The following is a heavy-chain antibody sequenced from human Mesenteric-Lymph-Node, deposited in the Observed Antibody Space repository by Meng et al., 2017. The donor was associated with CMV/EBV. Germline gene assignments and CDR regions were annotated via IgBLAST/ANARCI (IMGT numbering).Heavy chain of an antibody. CDR2: INPTDSST. CDR3: AREAAPAGRTFDS. CDR1: GFTFSSHY. V-gene: IGHV1-46*01. Sequence: KASGFTFSSHYMHWVRQAPGQGLEWVGLINPTDSSTDYAQKFRGRITVTRDASTSAVYMDLSSLRSEDTAVYYCAREAAPAGRTFDSWGQGTLVTSPQ. J-gene: IGHJ4*02. D-gene: IGHD6-25*01.